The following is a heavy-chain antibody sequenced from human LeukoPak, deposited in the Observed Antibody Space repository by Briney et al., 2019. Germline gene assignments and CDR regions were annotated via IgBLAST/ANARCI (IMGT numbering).Heavy chain of an antibody. CDR1: GGSISSFY. Sequence: SETLSLTCTVSGGSISSFYWNWIRQPAGMGLDWIGRIYTTGSSNYNPSLKSRVTMSVDTSKNQISLRLKSVTAADTAVYYCARVGSGWYYFDYWGQGTLVTVSS. V-gene: IGHV4-4*07. J-gene: IGHJ4*02. CDR3: ARVGSGWYYFDY. CDR2: IYTTGSS. D-gene: IGHD6-19*01.